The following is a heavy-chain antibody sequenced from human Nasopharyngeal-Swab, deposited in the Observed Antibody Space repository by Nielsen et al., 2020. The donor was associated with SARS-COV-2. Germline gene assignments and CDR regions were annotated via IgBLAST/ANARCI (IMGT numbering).Heavy chain of an antibody. CDR2: IWYDGSNK. D-gene: IGHD3-3*01. CDR1: GFTFSSYG. CDR3: ARGNDFRSGYHPYYYDY. J-gene: IGHJ4*02. V-gene: IGHV3-33*01. Sequence: GESLKISCAASGFTFSSYGMHWVRQAPGKELEWVALIWYDGSNKYYADSVKGRFTISRDNSKNTLYLQINSLRAEDTAVYYCARGNDFRSGYHPYYYDYWGQGTVVTVSS.